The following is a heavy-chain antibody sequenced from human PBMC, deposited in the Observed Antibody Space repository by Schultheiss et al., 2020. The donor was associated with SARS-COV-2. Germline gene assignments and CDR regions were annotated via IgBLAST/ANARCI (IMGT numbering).Heavy chain of an antibody. CDR1: GFTFSSYA. Sequence: GGSLRLSCAASGFTFSSYAMHWVRQAPGKGLEWVAVIWYDGSNKYYADSVKGRFTISRDNSKNTLYLQMNSLRAEDTAVYYCARASSRSGYYGAFDIWGQGTMVTVSS. D-gene: IGHD3-22*01. V-gene: IGHV3-30*01. CDR3: ARASSRSGYYGAFDI. J-gene: IGHJ3*02. CDR2: IWYDGSNK.